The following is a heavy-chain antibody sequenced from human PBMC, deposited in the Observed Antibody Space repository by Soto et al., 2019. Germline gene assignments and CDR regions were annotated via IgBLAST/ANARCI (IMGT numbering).Heavy chain of an antibody. Sequence: GASVKDSCKASAYTFTSYGISWVRQAPGQGLEWKGWISAYNGNTNYAQKLQGRVTMTTDTSTSTAYMELRSLRSDDTAVYYCARFGIAAAGTLLSYYGMDVWGQGTTVTVSS. D-gene: IGHD6-13*01. CDR3: ARFGIAAAGTLLSYYGMDV. CDR1: AYTFTSYG. V-gene: IGHV1-18*04. J-gene: IGHJ6*02. CDR2: ISAYNGNT.